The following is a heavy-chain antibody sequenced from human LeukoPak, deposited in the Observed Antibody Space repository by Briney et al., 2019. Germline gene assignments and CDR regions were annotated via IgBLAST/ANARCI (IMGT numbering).Heavy chain of an antibody. V-gene: IGHV5-51*01. CDR3: ARQYGVAAAGISLDP. J-gene: IGHJ5*02. D-gene: IGHD6-13*01. Sequence: GESLKISCKGSGYSFTSYWIGWVRQMPGKGLEWMGIIYPGDSDTRYSPSFQGQVTTSADKSISTAYLQWSSLKASDTAMYYCARQYGVAAAGISLDPWGQGTLVTVSS. CDR1: GYSFTSYW. CDR2: IYPGDSDT.